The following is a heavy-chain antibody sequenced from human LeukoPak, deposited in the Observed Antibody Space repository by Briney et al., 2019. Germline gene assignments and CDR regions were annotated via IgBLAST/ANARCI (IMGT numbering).Heavy chain of an antibody. D-gene: IGHD6-19*01. CDR2: ISSSGSTI. J-gene: IGHJ4*02. CDR1: GFTFSSYE. Sequence: PGGSLRLPCAASGFTFSSYEMNWVRQAPGKGLEWVSYISSSGSTIYYADSVKGRFTISRDNAKNSLYLQMNSLRAEDTAVYYCAKDRLKQWAFGYFDYWGQGTLVTVSS. V-gene: IGHV3-48*03. CDR3: AKDRLKQWAFGYFDY.